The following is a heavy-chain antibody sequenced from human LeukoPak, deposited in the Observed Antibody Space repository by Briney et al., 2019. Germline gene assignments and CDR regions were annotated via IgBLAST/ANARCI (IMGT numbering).Heavy chain of an antibody. J-gene: IGHJ5*02. Sequence: GGSLRLSCAASGFTFSSYWMSWVRQAPGKGLEWVANIKQDGSEKYYVDSVKGRFTISRDNAKNSLYLQMNGLRAEDTAVYYCARETRYCSSTSCLNWFDPWGQGTLVTVSS. V-gene: IGHV3-7*01. CDR3: ARETRYCSSTSCLNWFDP. CDR2: IKQDGSEK. CDR1: GFTFSSYW. D-gene: IGHD2-2*01.